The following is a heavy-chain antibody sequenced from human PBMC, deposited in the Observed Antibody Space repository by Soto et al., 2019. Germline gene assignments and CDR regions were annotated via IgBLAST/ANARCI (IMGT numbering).Heavy chain of an antibody. CDR3: ARNVLRYFDWLPPPYGMDV. CDR1: GFTFSSYA. D-gene: IGHD3-9*01. CDR2: ISYDGSNK. J-gene: IGHJ6*02. Sequence: GGSLRLSCAASGFTFSSYAMHWVRQAPGKGLERVAVISYDGSNKYYADSVKGRFTISRDNSKNTLYLQMNSLRAEDTAVYYCARNVLRYFDWLPPPYGMDVWGQGTTVTVS. V-gene: IGHV3-30-3*01.